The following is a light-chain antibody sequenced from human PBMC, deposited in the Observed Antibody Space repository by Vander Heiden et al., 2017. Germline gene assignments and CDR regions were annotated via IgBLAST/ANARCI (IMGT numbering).Light chain of an antibody. J-gene: IGKJ4*01. V-gene: IGKV1-39*01. CDR3: QQGDSTPLT. Sequence: DIQMTQSPSSLSASVGDRVTITCRASQSISIYLNWYQQKPGKAPKVLIYAASSLQSGVPSRFSGSGSGTDFTLTISRLQPEDFATYYCQQGDSTPLTFGGGTKVEIK. CDR2: AAS. CDR1: QSISIY.